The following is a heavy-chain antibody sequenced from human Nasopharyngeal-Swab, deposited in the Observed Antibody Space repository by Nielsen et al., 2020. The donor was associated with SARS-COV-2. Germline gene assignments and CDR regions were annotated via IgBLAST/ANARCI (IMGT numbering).Heavy chain of an antibody. CDR3: ARPGYDSSGYTSYFDY. V-gene: IGHV4-39*01. D-gene: IGHD3-22*01. CDR2: IYYSGST. J-gene: IGHJ4*02. Sequence: PGKGLEWIGSIYYSGSTYYNPSLKCRVTISVDTSKNQFSLKLSSVTAADTAVYYCARPGYDSSGYTSYFDYWGQGTLVTVSS.